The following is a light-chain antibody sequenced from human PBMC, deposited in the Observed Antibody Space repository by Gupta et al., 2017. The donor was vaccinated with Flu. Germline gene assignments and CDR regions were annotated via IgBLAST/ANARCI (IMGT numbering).Light chain of an antibody. V-gene: IGKV1-16*01. Sequence: DVQLTPSPSSLSASIGDRVTISCRASQDISFYVAWFQQKPGKAPKSLIYGASNLQSGVPSRFSGRRAGTDFTLTIRGLQPEDFATYYCQQYNVHPLTFGQGTRL. CDR2: GAS. J-gene: IGKJ5*01. CDR1: QDISFY. CDR3: QQYNVHPLT.